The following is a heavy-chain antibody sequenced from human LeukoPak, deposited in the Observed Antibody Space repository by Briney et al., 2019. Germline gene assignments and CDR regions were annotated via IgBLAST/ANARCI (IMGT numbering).Heavy chain of an antibody. Sequence: GGSLRLSCAASGFTFSSYGMHWVRQAPGKGLEWVAVIWYDGSNKYYADSVKGRFTISRDNSKNTLYLQMNSLRAEDTAVYYCAREQLVRTWPFDYWGQGTLVTVSS. CDR1: GFTFSSYG. CDR3: AREQLVRTWPFDY. J-gene: IGHJ4*02. D-gene: IGHD6-13*01. V-gene: IGHV3-33*01. CDR2: IWYDGSNK.